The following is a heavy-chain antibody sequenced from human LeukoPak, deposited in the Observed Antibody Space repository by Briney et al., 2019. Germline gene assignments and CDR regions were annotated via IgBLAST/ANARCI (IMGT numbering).Heavy chain of an antibody. CDR1: GYTFTGYY. V-gene: IGHV1-2*02. D-gene: IGHD1-26*01. CDR3: ARVSGSYSPPDY. J-gene: IGHJ4*02. Sequence: ASVKVSCKASGYTFTGYYMHWVRQAPGQGLEWMGWINPNSGGTNYAQKFQGRVTMTRDTSISTAYMELSRLRSDDTAVYYCARVSGSYSPPDYWGQGTLATVSS. CDR2: INPNSGGT.